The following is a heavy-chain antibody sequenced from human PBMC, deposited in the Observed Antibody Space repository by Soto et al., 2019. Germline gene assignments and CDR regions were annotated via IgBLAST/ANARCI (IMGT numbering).Heavy chain of an antibody. V-gene: IGHV4-34*01. CDR1: GGSFSGYY. D-gene: IGHD2-2*01. J-gene: IGHJ4*02. CDR2: INHSGST. Sequence: SETLSLTCAVYGGSFSGYYWGWIRQPPGKGLEWIGEINHSGSTNYNPSLKSRVTISVDTSKNQFSLKLSSVTAADTAVYYCERAQYPNSPSFDYWGQGTLVTVSS. CDR3: ERAQYPNSPSFDY.